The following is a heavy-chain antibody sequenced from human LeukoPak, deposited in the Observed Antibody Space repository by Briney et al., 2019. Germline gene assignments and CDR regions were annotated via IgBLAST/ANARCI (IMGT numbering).Heavy chain of an antibody. D-gene: IGHD6-19*01. CDR3: ARDGSSLSSFDY. Sequence: PSETLSLTCAVYGGSFSGYYWSWIRQPPGKGLEWIGEINHSGSTNYNPSLKSRVTISVDTSKNQFSLKLSSVTAADTAVYYCARDGSSLSSFDYWGQGTLVTVSS. J-gene: IGHJ4*02. CDR2: INHSGST. V-gene: IGHV4-34*01. CDR1: GGSFSGYY.